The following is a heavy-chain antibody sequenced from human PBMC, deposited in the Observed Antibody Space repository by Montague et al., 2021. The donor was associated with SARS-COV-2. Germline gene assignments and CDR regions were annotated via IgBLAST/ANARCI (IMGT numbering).Heavy chain of an antibody. CDR2: INHSGST. D-gene: IGHD3-22*01. Sequence: SETLSLTCAVYGGSFSGYYLSWIRQPPGKGLEWIGEINHSGSTNYNPSLKSRVTISIDTSKNQFSLKLSSVTAADTAVYYCARHSYYYDSSGYYSWDDRKRGLDYWGQGTLVTVSS. CDR1: GGSFSGYY. CDR3: ARHSYYYDSSGYYSWDDRKRGLDY. V-gene: IGHV4-34*01. J-gene: IGHJ4*02.